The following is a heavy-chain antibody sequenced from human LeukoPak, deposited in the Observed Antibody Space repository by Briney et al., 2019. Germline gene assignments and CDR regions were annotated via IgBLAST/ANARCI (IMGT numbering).Heavy chain of an antibody. V-gene: IGHV1-2*04. CDR2: INPNSGGT. CDR3: AREGIAAPPRFPMDV. CDR1: GYTFTGYY. D-gene: IGHD6-13*01. J-gene: IGHJ6*02. Sequence: ASVKVSCKASGYTFTGYYMHWVRQAPGQGLEWMGWINPNSGGTNYAQKFQGWATMTRDTSISTAYMELSRLRSDDTAVYYCAREGIAAPPRFPMDVWGQGTTVTVSS.